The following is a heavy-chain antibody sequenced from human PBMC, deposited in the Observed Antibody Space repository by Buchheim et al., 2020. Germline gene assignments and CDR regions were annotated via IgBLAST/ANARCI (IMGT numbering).Heavy chain of an antibody. CDR2: ISYDGSNK. CDR3: ARDPYCSSTSCYEGGWFDP. J-gene: IGHJ5*02. V-gene: IGHV3-30*04. CDR1: GFTFSSYA. D-gene: IGHD2-2*01. Sequence: QVQLVESGGGVVQPGRSLRLSCAASGFTFSSYAMHWVRQAPGKGLEWVAVISYDGSNKYYADSVKGRFTISRDNSKNTLYLQMNSLRAEDTAVYYCARDPYCSSTSCYEGGWFDPWGQGTL.